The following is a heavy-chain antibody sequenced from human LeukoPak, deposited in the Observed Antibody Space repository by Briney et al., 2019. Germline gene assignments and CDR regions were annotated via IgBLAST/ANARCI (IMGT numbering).Heavy chain of an antibody. CDR3: ARGFSTGWYFDP. J-gene: IGHJ2*01. D-gene: IGHD6-19*01. V-gene: IGHV4-61*02. CDR1: GASVSSGGYY. Sequence: PSETLSLTCSVSGASVSSGGYYWSWIRQPAGKEMEWIGRINPSGETNYNPSLKSRVTMSIQTSKNQLFLNLISVTAADTALYYCARGFSTGWYFDPWGRGTQVTVSS. CDR2: INPSGET.